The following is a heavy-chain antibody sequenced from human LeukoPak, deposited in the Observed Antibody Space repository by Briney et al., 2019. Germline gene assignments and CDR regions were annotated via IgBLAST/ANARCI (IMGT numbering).Heavy chain of an antibody. J-gene: IGHJ4*02. CDR1: GFTFTSYP. V-gene: IGHV3-23*01. CDR2: VSGSAGRT. Sequence: GGSLRLSCSASGFTFTSYPMTWGRQAPGKGLEWVSSVSGSAGRTYYADSVKGRFTISRDNSKSTLYLQMNSLRAEDTAVYYCAKDAYRYYDSSDYYRPYYFDYWGQGTRVTVSS. CDR3: AKDAYRYYDSSDYYRPYYFDY. D-gene: IGHD3-22*01.